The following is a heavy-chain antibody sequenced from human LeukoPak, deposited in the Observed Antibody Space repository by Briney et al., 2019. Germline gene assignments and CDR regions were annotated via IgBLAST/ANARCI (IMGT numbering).Heavy chain of an antibody. D-gene: IGHD6-6*01. CDR1: GGSISSYY. V-gene: IGHV4-39*01. J-gene: IGHJ6*03. CDR3: ARQSIAARGYYYYMDV. CDR2: IYYNGST. Sequence: SETLSLTCTVSGGSISSYYWGWIRQPPGKGLEWIGSIYYNGSTYYNPSLKSRVTISVDTSKNQFSLKLSSVTAADTAVFYCARQSIAARGYYYYMDVWGKGTTVTVSS.